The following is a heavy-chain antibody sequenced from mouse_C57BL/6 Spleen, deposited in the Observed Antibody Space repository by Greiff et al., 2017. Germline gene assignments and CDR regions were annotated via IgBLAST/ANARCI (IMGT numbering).Heavy chain of an antibody. CDR2: ISDGGSYT. V-gene: IGHV5-4*01. CDR1: GFTFSSYA. CDR3: ARSGSIFYYARDY. D-gene: IGHD1-1*01. J-gene: IGHJ4*01. Sequence: EVQVVESGGGLVKPGGSLKLSCAASGFTFSSYAMSWVRQTPEKRLEWVATISDGGSYTYYPDNVKGRFTISRDNAKNNLYLQMSHLKSEDTAMYYCARSGSIFYYARDYWGQGTSVTVSS.